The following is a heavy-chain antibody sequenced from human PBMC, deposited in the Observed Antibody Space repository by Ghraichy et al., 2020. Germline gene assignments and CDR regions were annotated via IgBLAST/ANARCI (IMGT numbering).Heavy chain of an antibody. V-gene: IGHV4-39*01. J-gene: IGHJ4*02. Sequence: SETLSLTCTVSGGSISSSGNYWIWIRQPPGEGLEWIGSLSSSGTTWHNPSLKSGVTISVDTSKNQFSLELSSVTAADTAVYYCARWMTGTMYSYWGRGTLVTVSS. CDR2: LSSSGTT. D-gene: IGHD1-1*01. CDR3: ARWMTGTMYSY. CDR1: GGSISSSGNY.